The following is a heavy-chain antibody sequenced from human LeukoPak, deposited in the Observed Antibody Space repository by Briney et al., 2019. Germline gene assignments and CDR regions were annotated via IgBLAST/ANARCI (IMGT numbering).Heavy chain of an antibody. Sequence: GGSLRLSCAASGFIFSSYGMHWVHQAPGKGLQWVALIWYDGSNKYYADPVKGRFTISRDHSKNTLYLQMNSLRAEDTAVYYCAREKSGSKSFDYWGQGTLVTVSS. CDR1: GFIFSSYG. CDR2: IWYDGSNK. V-gene: IGHV3-33*01. D-gene: IGHD3-10*01. J-gene: IGHJ4*02. CDR3: AREKSGSKSFDY.